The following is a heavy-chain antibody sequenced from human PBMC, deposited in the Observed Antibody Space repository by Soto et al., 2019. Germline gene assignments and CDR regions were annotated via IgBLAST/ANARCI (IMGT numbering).Heavy chain of an antibody. V-gene: IGHV1-24*01. CDR3: ATERMAGGPGQYYYYGRDV. D-gene: IGHD2-15*01. CDR2: FGSEDGGT. CDR1: GYTLAELF. J-gene: IGHJ6*04. Sequence: GASVKGSCKGSGYTLAELFMPWVRQAPGKGVEWMGGFGSEDGGTNYAQKFQGRVTKTEDTSTDTAYMELSSLKSEDTAVYYCATERMAGGPGQYYYYGRDVWGKGTTVTAS.